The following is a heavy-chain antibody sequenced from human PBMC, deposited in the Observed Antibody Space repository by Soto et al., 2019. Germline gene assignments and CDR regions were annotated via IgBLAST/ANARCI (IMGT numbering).Heavy chain of an antibody. CDR3: AITPGGSPHALYLMDV. V-gene: IGHV1-69*19. CDR1: GESFSDFA. CDR2: IIPVSGTP. D-gene: IGHD3-10*01. Sequence: QVQLVQSGAEVRKPGSSVKVSCKSSGESFSDFAISWVRQAPGKGLEWMGGIIPVSGTPNYAQMVQGSVLITADVSTHTAHLDLTNLRYAATAVYYCAITPGGSPHALYLMDVWGQGTTVTVSS. J-gene: IGHJ6*02.